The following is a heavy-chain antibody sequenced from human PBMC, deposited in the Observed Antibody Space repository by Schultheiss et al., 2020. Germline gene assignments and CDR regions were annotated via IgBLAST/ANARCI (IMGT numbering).Heavy chain of an antibody. J-gene: IGHJ6*02. V-gene: IGHV1-2*02. Sequence: ASVKVSCKASGGTFSSYTISWVRQAPGQGLEWMGRIIPNTGGTNYAQKFQGRVTMTRDTSITTAYMDLSRLSSDDTAVYYCARADGSGLSYYYYGMDVWGQGTTVTVS. D-gene: IGHD3-10*01. CDR1: GGTFSSYT. CDR3: ARADGSGLSYYYYGMDV. CDR2: IIPNTGGT.